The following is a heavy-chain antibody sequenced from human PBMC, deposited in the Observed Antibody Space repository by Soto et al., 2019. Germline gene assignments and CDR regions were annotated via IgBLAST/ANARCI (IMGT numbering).Heavy chain of an antibody. CDR2: IKSKVDGGTT. CDR3: ATVGSITAAGTPFDY. Sequence: EVQLLESGGGLVKPGGSLRLSCSASDLTFSNAWMNWVRQAPGKGLEWVGRIKSKVDGGTTDYAAPVKGRFTISRDDSESMVFLQMNSLKTEDTALYYCATVGSITAAGTPFDYWGPGTLVTVSS. CDR1: DLTFSNAW. J-gene: IGHJ4*02. D-gene: IGHD6-13*01. V-gene: IGHV3-15*07.